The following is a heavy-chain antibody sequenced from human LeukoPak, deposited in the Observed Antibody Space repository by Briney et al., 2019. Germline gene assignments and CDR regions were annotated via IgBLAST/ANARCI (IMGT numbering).Heavy chain of an antibody. Sequence: ASVKVSCKASGYTFTSYYIHWVRQAPGQGLEWMGIINPGGGSTSYAQNFQGRVTMTRDTSTSTVYMELSSLRSEDTTIYYCARGGDNSYFDYWGQGTLVTVSS. D-gene: IGHD4-23*01. CDR1: GYTFTSYY. CDR3: ARGGDNSYFDY. J-gene: IGHJ4*02. V-gene: IGHV1-46*01. CDR2: INPGGGST.